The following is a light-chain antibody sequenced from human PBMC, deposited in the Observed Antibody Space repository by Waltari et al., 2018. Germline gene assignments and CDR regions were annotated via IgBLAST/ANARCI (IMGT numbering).Light chain of an antibody. J-gene: IGKJ1*01. V-gene: IGKV3-11*01. Sequence: EIVLTQSPGTLSLSPGERATLSCRASQSVSSSLAWYQHKPGRAPRLRIYDASTRATGIPARFSGSGSGTDFTLTISGLEPEDFAVYYCQHRINWPTFGQGTKVEIE. CDR1: QSVSSS. CDR3: QHRINWPT. CDR2: DAS.